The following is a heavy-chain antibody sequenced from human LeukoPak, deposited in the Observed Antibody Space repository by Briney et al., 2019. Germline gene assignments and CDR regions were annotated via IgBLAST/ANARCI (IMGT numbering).Heavy chain of an antibody. Sequence: PGGSLRLSCAASGFTFSNYSMSWVRQAPGKGLEWVSAISGSGGSTYYADSVKGRFTISRDNSKNTLYLQMNSLRAEDTAVYYCAKGLVGDAVPYYFDYGGQGTLVTVSS. CDR1: GFTFSNYS. J-gene: IGHJ4*02. V-gene: IGHV3-23*01. CDR3: AKGLVGDAVPYYFDY. D-gene: IGHD2-2*01. CDR2: ISGSGGST.